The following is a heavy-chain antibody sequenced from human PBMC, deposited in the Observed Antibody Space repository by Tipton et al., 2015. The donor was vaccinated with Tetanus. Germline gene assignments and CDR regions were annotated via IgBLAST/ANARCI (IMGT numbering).Heavy chain of an antibody. Sequence: QLVQSGPEVKKPGASVKVSCKASGYTFTSYAMNWVRQAPGQGLEWMGWINTNTGSPTYAQGFTGRFVFSLDTSVSTAYLQISSLKAEDTAVYYCARNSGSYQDDAFDIWGQGTMVTVSS. V-gene: IGHV7-4-1*02. CDR1: GYTFTSYA. CDR3: ARNSGSYQDDAFDI. CDR2: INTNTGSP. J-gene: IGHJ3*02. D-gene: IGHD1-26*01.